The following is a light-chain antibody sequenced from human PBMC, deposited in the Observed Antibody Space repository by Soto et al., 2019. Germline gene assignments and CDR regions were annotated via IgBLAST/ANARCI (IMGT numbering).Light chain of an antibody. V-gene: IGLV2-14*01. CDR3: SSYTSSSTLENVV. J-gene: IGLJ2*01. Sequence: QSVLTQPVSVSGSPGQSITISCTGTSSDVGGYNYVSWYQQHPGKAPKLMIYDVSNRPSGVSNRFSGSKSGNTASLTISGLQAEDEADYYCSSYTSSSTLENVVFGGGTKLTVL. CDR2: DVS. CDR1: SSDVGGYNY.